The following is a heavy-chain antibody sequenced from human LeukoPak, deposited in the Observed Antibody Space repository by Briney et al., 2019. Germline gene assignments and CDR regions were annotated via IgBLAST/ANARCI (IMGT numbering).Heavy chain of an antibody. CDR3: ARALTTLTYEGY. J-gene: IGHJ4*02. Sequence: GGSLRLSCAVSGFTFSSYAMSWVRQAPGKGLEWVSAIDSSGSYTWYDDSVKGRFTVSRDNAKDSLYLQMNSLRAEDTAVYYCARALTTLTYEGYWGQGTLVTVSS. V-gene: IGHV3-21*01. CDR2: IDSSGSYT. D-gene: IGHD1-1*01. CDR1: GFTFSSYA.